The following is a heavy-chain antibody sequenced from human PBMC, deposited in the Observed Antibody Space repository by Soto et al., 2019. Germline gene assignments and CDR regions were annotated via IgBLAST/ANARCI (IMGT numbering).Heavy chain of an antibody. J-gene: IGHJ3*01. CDR2: ISDGGTTI. V-gene: IGHV3-48*03. Sequence: ELQLVESGGGLVQPGGSLTLSCAASGFIFSNYEVDWVRQAPGKGLEWIAYISDGGTTIYYAASVKGRFTISRDDAKNSLYLQMNNLRAEDTAAYFCVKEYCTGTTCFDAFDLWGQGTMVTVSS. CDR3: VKEYCTGTTCFDAFDL. CDR1: GFIFSNYE. D-gene: IGHD2-8*02.